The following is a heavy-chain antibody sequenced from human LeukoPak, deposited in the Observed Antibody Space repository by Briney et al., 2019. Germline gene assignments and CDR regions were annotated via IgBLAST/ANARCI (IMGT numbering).Heavy chain of an antibody. J-gene: IGHJ6*01. Sequence: GASVKVSCKASGYTFTSYGISWVRQAPGQGLEWMGWIIAYNGNTNYAQKLQGRVTMTTDTSTSTAYMELRSLRSDDTAVYYCARDASKEYVWGSYRTPGGMDVWGQGTTVTVSS. CDR3: ARDASKEYVWGSYRTPGGMDV. CDR2: IIAYNGNT. D-gene: IGHD3-16*02. V-gene: IGHV1-18*01. CDR1: GYTFTSYG.